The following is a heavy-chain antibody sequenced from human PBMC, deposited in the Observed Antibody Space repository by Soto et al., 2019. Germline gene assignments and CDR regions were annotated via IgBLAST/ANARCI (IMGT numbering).Heavy chain of an antibody. D-gene: IGHD2-2*01. V-gene: IGHV4-39*01. CDR3: ARHVKKGSSTPRGVDS. Sequence: SETLSLTCTVSGGSISSSSVYWGWIRQPPGKGLEWIGTIYYSGSTYYSPSLQSRVTISVDTSKSQFSLKLTSVTAADTAVYFCARHVKKGSSTPRGVDSWGLGTLVTVSS. CDR2: IYYSGST. J-gene: IGHJ4*02. CDR1: GGSISSSSVY.